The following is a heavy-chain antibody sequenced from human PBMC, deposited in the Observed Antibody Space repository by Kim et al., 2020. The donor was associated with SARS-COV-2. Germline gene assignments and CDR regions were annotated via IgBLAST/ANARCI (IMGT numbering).Heavy chain of an antibody. Sequence: SETLSLTCAVYGASFSGYYWSWIRQPPGKGLEWIGEINHSGSTKYNPSLKSRVTISVDTSKNQFSLKLRSVTAADTAVYYCARTAEGSTAGLIWGQGTMVTVSS. J-gene: IGHJ3*02. V-gene: IGHV4-34*01. CDR2: INHSGST. CDR3: ARTAEGSTAGLI. D-gene: IGHD4-17*01. CDR1: GASFSGYY.